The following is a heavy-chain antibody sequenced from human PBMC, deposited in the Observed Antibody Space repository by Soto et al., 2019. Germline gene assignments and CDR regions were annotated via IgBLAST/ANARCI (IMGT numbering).Heavy chain of an antibody. Sequence: ASVKVSCKASGYTFTNYAMHWVRQAPGQRLEWMGWINAGNGNTKYSQKFQGRVTITRDTSASTAYMELSSLRSEDTAVYFCARDYSVSGSYAPWFDPRGQGTLVTVSS. CDR1: GYTFTNYA. J-gene: IGHJ5*02. CDR2: INAGNGNT. V-gene: IGHV1-3*01. D-gene: IGHD3-16*01. CDR3: ARDYSVSGSYAPWFDP.